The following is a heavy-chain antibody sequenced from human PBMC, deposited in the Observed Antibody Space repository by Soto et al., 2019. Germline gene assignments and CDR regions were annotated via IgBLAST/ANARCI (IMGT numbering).Heavy chain of an antibody. D-gene: IGHD1-26*01. CDR3: ARWSHEIVGATTFDY. V-gene: IGHV1-18*04. Sequence: GASVKVSCKASGYTFTSYGISWVRQAPGQGLEWMGWISAYNGNTNYAQKLQGRVTMTTDTSTSTAYMELRSLRSDDTAVYYCARWSHEIVGATTFDYWGQGTLVTVSS. J-gene: IGHJ4*02. CDR1: GYTFTSYG. CDR2: ISAYNGNT.